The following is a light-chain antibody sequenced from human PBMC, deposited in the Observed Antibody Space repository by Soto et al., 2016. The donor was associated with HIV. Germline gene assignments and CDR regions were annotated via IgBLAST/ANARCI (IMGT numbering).Light chain of an antibody. V-gene: IGKV1-5*03. Sequence: DIQMTQSPSTLSASVGDRVTITCRASQNINTWLAWYQQKPGKAPRFLIHKASTLETGVPSRFSGSGSGTEFTLTISSLQTDDFATYFCQQYKSAVTFGQGTKVEI. CDR3: QQYKSAVT. J-gene: IGKJ1*01. CDR2: KAS. CDR1: QNINTW.